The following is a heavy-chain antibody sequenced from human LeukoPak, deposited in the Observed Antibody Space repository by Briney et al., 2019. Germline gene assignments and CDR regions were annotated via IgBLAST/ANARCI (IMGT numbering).Heavy chain of an antibody. CDR1: GFTFSTYS. Sequence: GGSLRLSCAASGFTFSTYSMKWVRQAPGKGLEWVSYISSSSGTIYYADSVKGRFTISRDNAKNSLYLQMNGLRDEDTAVYYCARDHSDYYGSGSYSEGSYWGQGTLVTVSS. CDR2: ISSSSGTI. CDR3: ARDHSDYYGSGSYSEGSY. D-gene: IGHD3-10*01. J-gene: IGHJ4*02. V-gene: IGHV3-48*02.